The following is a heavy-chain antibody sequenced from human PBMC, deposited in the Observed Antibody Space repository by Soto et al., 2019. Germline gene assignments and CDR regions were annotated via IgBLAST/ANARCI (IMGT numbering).Heavy chain of an antibody. J-gene: IGHJ4*02. Sequence: QVQLVQSGAEVKKPGASVKVSCKASGYTFTGYYMHWVRQAPGQGLEWMGWINPNSGGTKYAQKFQGWVTMTRDTSISTAYMELSRLRSDDTAVYYCARGMVATAPFDYWGEGTLVTVSS. V-gene: IGHV1-2*04. D-gene: IGHD5-12*01. CDR3: ARGMVATAPFDY. CDR2: INPNSGGT. CDR1: GYTFTGYY.